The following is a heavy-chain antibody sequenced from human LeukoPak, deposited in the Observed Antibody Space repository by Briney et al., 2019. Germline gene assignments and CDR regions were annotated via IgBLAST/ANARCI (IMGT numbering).Heavy chain of an antibody. CDR1: GGSINNYY. CDR2: INNRGST. Sequence: SETLSLTCSVSGGSINNYYWSWLRQPPGKGLEWIGYINNRGSTNYNPSLRGRVTMSVDTSKNQFSLKLSSVTAADTAVYYCARSGIAVAGSLFDYWGQGTLVTVSS. CDR3: ARSGIAVAGSLFDY. J-gene: IGHJ4*02. V-gene: IGHV4-59*08. D-gene: IGHD6-19*01.